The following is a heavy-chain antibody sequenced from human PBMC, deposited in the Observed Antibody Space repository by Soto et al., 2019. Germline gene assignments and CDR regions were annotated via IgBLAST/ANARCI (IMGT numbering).Heavy chain of an antibody. Sequence: SQTLSLTCVGSGDTVSSNSVAWNWVRQSPSRGLEWLGRTYYRSRWYSDYAVSVRSRIDINADTSKNQDSLKLSSVTAADTAVYYCARAFVRVRSNQKKMVNWFDPWGKGTMDSVSS. J-gene: IGHJ5*02. CDR1: GDTVSSNSVA. CDR2: TYYRSRWYS. V-gene: IGHV6-1*01. CDR3: ARAFVRVRSNQKKMVNWFDP. D-gene: IGHD2-8*01.